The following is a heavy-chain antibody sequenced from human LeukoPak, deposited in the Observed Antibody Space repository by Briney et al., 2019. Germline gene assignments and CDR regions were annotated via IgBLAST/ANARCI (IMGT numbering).Heavy chain of an antibody. CDR1: GYTFTSYG. Sequence: GASVKVSCKASGYTFTSYGISWVRQAPGQGLEWMGWISAYNGNTNYAQKLQGRVTMTTDTSTSTAYMELSSLRSEDTAVYYCARDLGHDDFWSGYYNEYYFDYWGQGTLVTVSS. J-gene: IGHJ4*02. CDR3: ARDLGHDDFWSGYYNEYYFDY. V-gene: IGHV1-18*01. CDR2: ISAYNGNT. D-gene: IGHD3-3*01.